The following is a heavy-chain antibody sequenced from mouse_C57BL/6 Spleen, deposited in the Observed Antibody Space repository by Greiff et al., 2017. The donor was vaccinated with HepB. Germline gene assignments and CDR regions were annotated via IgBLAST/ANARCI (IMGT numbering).Heavy chain of an antibody. CDR1: GYSITSGYY. Sequence: VQLQQSGPGLVKPSQSLSLTCSVTGYSITSGYYWNWIRQFPGNKLEWMGYISYDGSNNYNPSLKNRISITRDPSKNQFFLKLNSVTTEDTATYYCARGAYYWFAYWGQGTLVTVSA. CDR2: ISYDGSN. D-gene: IGHD2-10*01. CDR3: ARGAYYWFAY. V-gene: IGHV3-6*01. J-gene: IGHJ3*01.